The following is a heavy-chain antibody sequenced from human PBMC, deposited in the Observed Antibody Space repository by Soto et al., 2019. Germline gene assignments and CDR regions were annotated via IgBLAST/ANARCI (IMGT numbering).Heavy chain of an antibody. CDR3: ARVSGWYFLDY. CDR1: GYTITSYA. Sequence: ASVKVSCKASGYTITSYAMHWVRQAPGQRLEWMGWINAGNGNTKYSQKFQGRVTITRDTSASTVYMELSSLRSEDTAVYYCARVSGWYFLDYWGQGTLVTVSS. V-gene: IGHV1-3*01. CDR2: INAGNGNT. D-gene: IGHD6-19*01. J-gene: IGHJ4*02.